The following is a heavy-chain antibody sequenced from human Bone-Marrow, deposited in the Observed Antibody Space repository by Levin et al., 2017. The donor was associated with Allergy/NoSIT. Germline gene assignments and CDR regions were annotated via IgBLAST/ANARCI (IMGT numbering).Heavy chain of an antibody. CDR3: ARHGIKGIAFFDY. D-gene: IGHD2-21*01. CDR2: IDDNGAGT. Sequence: GGSLRLSCAASGFIFSNYAMSWVRQAPGKGLEWVSAIDDNGAGTYYADSVKGRFTISRDNSMNTLYLHMNSLRAEDTAVYYCARHGIKGIAFFDYWGQGTLVTVSS. J-gene: IGHJ4*02. V-gene: IGHV3-23*01. CDR1: GFIFSNYA.